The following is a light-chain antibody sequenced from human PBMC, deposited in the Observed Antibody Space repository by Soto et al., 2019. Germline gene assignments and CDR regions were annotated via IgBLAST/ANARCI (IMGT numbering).Light chain of an antibody. CDR2: EVS. Sequence: QSALTQPPSASGSPGQSVTISCTGTSSDVGGYNYVSWYQQHPGKAPKLMIYEVSTRPSGVPDRFSGSKSGNTASLTVSGLQAEDEADYYCSSYAGSTNLEVFGTGTKVTVL. J-gene: IGLJ1*01. CDR3: SSYAGSTNLEV. V-gene: IGLV2-8*01. CDR1: SSDVGGYNY.